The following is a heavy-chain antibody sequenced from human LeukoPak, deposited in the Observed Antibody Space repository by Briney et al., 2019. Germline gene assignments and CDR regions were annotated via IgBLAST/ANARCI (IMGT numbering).Heavy chain of an antibody. CDR3: AGGYYYHT. CDR1: GGSVSSDNSY. Sequence: PSETLSLTCTVSGGSVSSDNSYWNWIRQPAGKGLEWIGRIYADGSSTYNPSLKSRVTISVDSSKNQFSLRLSSLTAADTAVYYCAGGYYYHTWGQGTLVTVSS. V-gene: IGHV4-61*02. CDR2: IYADGSS. D-gene: IGHD3-22*01. J-gene: IGHJ4*02.